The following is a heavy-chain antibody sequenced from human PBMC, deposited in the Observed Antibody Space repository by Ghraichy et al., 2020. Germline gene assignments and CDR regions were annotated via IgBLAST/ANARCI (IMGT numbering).Heavy chain of an antibody. CDR1: GFTFNNYA. V-gene: IGHV3-48*02. CDR3: ARNRASRHSAFDI. Sequence: LSLPCAASGFTFNNYAMNWIRQAPGKGLEWISYISSHRSTIYYSDSVRGRFSISRDNAKNSLSLQMNSLRDEDTAVYYCARNRASRHSAFDIWGQGTMVTVSS. CDR2: ISSHRSTI. J-gene: IGHJ3*02. D-gene: IGHD6-6*01.